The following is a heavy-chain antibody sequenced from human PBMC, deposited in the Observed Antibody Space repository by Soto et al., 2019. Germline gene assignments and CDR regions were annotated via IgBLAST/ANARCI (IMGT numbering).Heavy chain of an antibody. CDR3: ARADDYGDSYWYFDL. Sequence: QVQLQESGPGLVKPSQTLSLTCTVSGGSISSGGYYWSWIRHHPGKGLEWIGYIYYSGRTYYNPALKSRVTISVDTSKNQFSLKLSSVTAADTAVYYCARADDYGDSYWYFDLWGRGTLFTVSS. CDR1: GGSISSGGYY. J-gene: IGHJ2*01. V-gene: IGHV4-31*03. CDR2: IYYSGRT. D-gene: IGHD4-17*01.